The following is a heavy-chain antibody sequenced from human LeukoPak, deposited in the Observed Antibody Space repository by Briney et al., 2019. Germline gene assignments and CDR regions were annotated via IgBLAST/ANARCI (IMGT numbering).Heavy chain of an antibody. CDR3: VKGGDYGSGSYYNVYFYGMDV. J-gene: IGHJ6*02. V-gene: IGHV3-30*02. Sequence: GGSLRLSCAASGFTFSSYGMHWVRQAPGKGLEWVAYIGYDGSNKYYADSMKGRFTISRDNSENTLYLEMNSLRAEDTAVYYCVKGGDYGSGSYYNVYFYGMDVWGQGTTVIVSS. D-gene: IGHD3-10*01. CDR2: IGYDGSNK. CDR1: GFTFSSYG.